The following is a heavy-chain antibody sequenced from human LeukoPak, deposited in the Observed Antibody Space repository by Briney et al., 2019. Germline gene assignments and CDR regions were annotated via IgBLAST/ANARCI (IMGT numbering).Heavy chain of an antibody. V-gene: IGHV4-59*08. CDR3: ARRNYDSSVYSPY. CDR2: IYYSGST. CDR1: GGSISSYY. Sequence: PSETLSLTCTVSGGSISSYYWSWIRQPPGKGLEWIGYIYYSGSTNYNPSLKSRVTISVDTSKNQFSLKLSSVTAADTAVYYWARRNYDSSVYSPYWGQGTRVTVSS. J-gene: IGHJ4*02. D-gene: IGHD3-22*01.